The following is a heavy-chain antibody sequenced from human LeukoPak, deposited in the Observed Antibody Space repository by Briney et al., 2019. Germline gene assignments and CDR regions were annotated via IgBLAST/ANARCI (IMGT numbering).Heavy chain of an antibody. V-gene: IGHV4-59*11. CDR3: ARAGAARRLYYYYYMDV. J-gene: IGHJ6*03. CDR2: IYYSGST. D-gene: IGHD6-6*01. Sequence: PSETLSLTCTVSGGSISSHYWSWIRQPPGKGLEWIGYIYYSGSTNYNPSLKSRVTISVDTSKNQFSLKLSSVTAADTAVYYCARAGAARRLYYYYYMDVWGKGTTVTVSS. CDR1: GGSISSHY.